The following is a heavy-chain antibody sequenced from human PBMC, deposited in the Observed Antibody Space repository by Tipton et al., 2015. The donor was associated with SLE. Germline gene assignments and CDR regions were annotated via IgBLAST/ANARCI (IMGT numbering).Heavy chain of an antibody. CDR3: ARLHGYSYGLNWFDP. D-gene: IGHD5-18*01. CDR1: GGSVSSSSKY. V-gene: IGHV4-39*07. J-gene: IGHJ5*02. CDR2: IYYTGTTT. Sequence: TLSLTCTVSGGSVSSSSKYWAWIRQPPGKGLGGIGSIYYTGTTTYYNSFLKSRVTMSVDTSKNQFSLRLTSVIAADTAVYYCARLHGYSYGLNWFDPWGQGTLISVSS.